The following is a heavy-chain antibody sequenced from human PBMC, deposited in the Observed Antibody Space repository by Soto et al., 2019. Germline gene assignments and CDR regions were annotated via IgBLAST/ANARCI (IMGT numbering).Heavy chain of an antibody. V-gene: IGHV3-48*02. CDR2: ISSSSSTI. D-gene: IGHD3-3*01. J-gene: IGHJ5*02. CDR3: ARESRFLEWLSLNWFDP. CDR1: GFTFSSYS. Sequence: GSLRLSCAASGFTFSSYSMNCVRQAPGKGLEWVSYISSSSSTIYYADSVKGRFTISRDNAKNSLYLQMNSPRDEDTAVYYCARESRFLEWLSLNWFDPWGQGTLVTVSS.